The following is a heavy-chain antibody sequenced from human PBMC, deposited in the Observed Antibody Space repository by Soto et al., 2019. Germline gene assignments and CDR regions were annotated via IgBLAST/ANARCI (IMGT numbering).Heavy chain of an antibody. CDR1: GYTFTSYG. CDR2: ISAYNGNT. V-gene: IGHV1-18*01. J-gene: IGHJ4*02. D-gene: IGHD3-3*01. CDR3: AREPEFITIFGVVIPHYFDY. Sequence: GASVKVSCKASGYTFTSYGISWVRQAPGQGLEWMGWISAYNGNTNYAQKLQGRVTMTTDTSTSTAYMELRSLRSDDTAVYYCAREPEFITIFGVVIPHYFDYWGQGTLVTVPS.